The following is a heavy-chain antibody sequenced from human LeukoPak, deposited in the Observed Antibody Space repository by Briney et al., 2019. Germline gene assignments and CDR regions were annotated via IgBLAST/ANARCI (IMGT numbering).Heavy chain of an antibody. CDR2: IYTSGST. CDR1: GGSISSYY. Sequence: SETLSLTCTVSGGSISSYYCSCIRQPAGKGLEWIGRIYTSGSTNYNPSLKSRVTMSVDTSKNQFSLKLSSVTAADTAVYYCARDLVTVVRGMDWFDPWGQGALVTVSS. V-gene: IGHV4-4*07. J-gene: IGHJ5*02. D-gene: IGHD3-10*01. CDR3: ARDLVTVVRGMDWFDP.